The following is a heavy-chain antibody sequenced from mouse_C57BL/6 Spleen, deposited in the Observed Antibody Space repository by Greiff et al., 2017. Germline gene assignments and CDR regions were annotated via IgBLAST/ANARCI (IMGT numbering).Heavy chain of an antibody. CDR1: GYTFTNYW. CDR2: IYPGGGYT. V-gene: IGHV1-63*01. CDR3: ARSDSNSYAMDY. J-gene: IGHJ4*01. Sequence: QVQLKQSGAELVRPGTSVKMSCKASGYTFTNYWIGWAKQRPGHGLEWIGDIYPGGGYTNYNEKFKGKATLTADKSSSTAYMQFSSLTSEDSAIYYCARSDSNSYAMDYWGQGTSVTVSS. D-gene: IGHD2-5*01.